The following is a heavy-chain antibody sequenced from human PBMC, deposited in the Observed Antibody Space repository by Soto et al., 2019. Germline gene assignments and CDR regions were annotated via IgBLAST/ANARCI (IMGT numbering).Heavy chain of an antibody. CDR1: GFNFICFS. CDR3: AKHDSSGYYMAIRYTYFDY. J-gene: IGHJ4*02. Sequence: GGSMILSCAASGFNFICFSMSRFSKKKGKGLEWVSAISGSGGSTYYADSVKGRFTISRDNSKNTLYLQMNSLRAEDTAVYYCAKHDSSGYYMAIRYTYFDYWGQGTLVTVSS. D-gene: IGHD3-22*01. CDR2: ISGSGGST. V-gene: IGHV3-23*01.